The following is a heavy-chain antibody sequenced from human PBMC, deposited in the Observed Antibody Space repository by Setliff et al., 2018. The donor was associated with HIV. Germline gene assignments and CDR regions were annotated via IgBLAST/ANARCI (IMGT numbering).Heavy chain of an antibody. CDR3: ARSFPYYYESGGVYAMDV. CDR2: ISWSGGGT. CDR1: GFTFEDYG. D-gene: IGHD3-22*01. J-gene: IGHJ6*02. Sequence: SLRLSCAASGFTFEDYGMSWVRQVPGKGLEWVSGISWSGGGTGYAASVKGRFTISRDDAKNSLYLQMSSLGVEDTALYFCARSFPYYYESGGVYAMDVWGLGTTVTVSS. V-gene: IGHV3-20*04.